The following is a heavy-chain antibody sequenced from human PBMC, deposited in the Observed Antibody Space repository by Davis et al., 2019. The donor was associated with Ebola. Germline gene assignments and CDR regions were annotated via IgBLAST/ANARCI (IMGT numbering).Heavy chain of an antibody. CDR2: IYSGGNT. V-gene: IGHV3-53*01. CDR3: ARGWYEGGFDY. D-gene: IGHD6-19*01. CDR1: GFTVSSNY. Sequence: PGGSLRLSCAASGFTVSSNYMSWVRQAPGKGLEWVSVIYSGGNTYYADSVKGRFTISRDNAKNSLYLQMNSLRAEDTAVYYCARGWYEGGFDYWGQGTLVTVSS. J-gene: IGHJ4*02.